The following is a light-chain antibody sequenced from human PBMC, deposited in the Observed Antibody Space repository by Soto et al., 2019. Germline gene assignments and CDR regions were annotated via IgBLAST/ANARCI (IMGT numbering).Light chain of an antibody. CDR1: SSDVGGYKY. CDR3: CSYAGSSVWV. Sequence: QSALTQPRSVSGSPGPSVIISCTGTSSDVGGYKYVSWYQQHPGKAPKLVIYDVSERPSGVPDRFSGSKSGNTASLTSSGLQAEDEADYHCCSYAGSSVWVFGGGTKLTVL. CDR2: DVS. V-gene: IGLV2-11*01. J-gene: IGLJ3*02.